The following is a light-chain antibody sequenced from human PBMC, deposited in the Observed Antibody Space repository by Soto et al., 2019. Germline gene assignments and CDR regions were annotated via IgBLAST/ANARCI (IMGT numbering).Light chain of an antibody. CDR3: QQYVNSPCT. V-gene: IGKV3-20*01. Sequence: EIVLTQSPGILSLSPGERATLSCRASQSVSSNYLAWFQQKPGQAPRLLITGASSRATGIPDRFSGSGSGTDFTLTISRLEPEDFAVYYCQQYVNSPCTFRQGTKLEI. CDR1: QSVSSNY. CDR2: GAS. J-gene: IGKJ2*02.